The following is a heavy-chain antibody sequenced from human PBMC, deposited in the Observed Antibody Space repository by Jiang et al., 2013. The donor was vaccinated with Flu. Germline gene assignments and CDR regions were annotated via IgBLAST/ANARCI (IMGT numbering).Heavy chain of an antibody. CDR2: SDGSST. Sequence: QLVESGGSLVQPGGSLRLSCAVSGFIFSNHWMHWVRQAPGKGLVWVSRSDGSSTSYADSVEGRFTISRDNAKDTVYLQMNSLRAEDTAVYYCARHVDYYDSSGYVESYGMDVWGQGTTVTVSS. V-gene: IGHV3-74*01. CDR3: ARHVDYYDSSGYVESYGMDV. J-gene: IGHJ6*02. CDR1: GFIFSNHW. D-gene: IGHD3-22*01.